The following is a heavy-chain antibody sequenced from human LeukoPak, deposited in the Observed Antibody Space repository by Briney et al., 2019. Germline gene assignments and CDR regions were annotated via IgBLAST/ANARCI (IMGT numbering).Heavy chain of an antibody. CDR1: GYTFTSYY. D-gene: IGHD1-14*01. CDR2: INPSGGST. Sequence: ASVKVSCKASGYTFTSYYMHWVRQAPGQGLEWMGIINPSGGSTSYAQKFQGRVTMTRDMSTSTVYMELSSLRSEDTAVYYCARDYPHHLRTYYMDVWGKGTTVTVSS. J-gene: IGHJ6*03. CDR3: ARDYPHHLRTYYMDV. V-gene: IGHV1-46*01.